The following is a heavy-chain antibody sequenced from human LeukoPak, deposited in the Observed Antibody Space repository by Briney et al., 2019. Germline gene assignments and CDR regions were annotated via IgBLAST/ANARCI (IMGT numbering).Heavy chain of an antibody. J-gene: IGHJ5*02. CDR2: IYHSGST. CDR3: ARDRGWFDP. V-gene: IGHV4-4*02. Sequence: NWVRQPPGKGLEWIGEIYHSGSTNYNPSLKSRVTISVDKSKNQFSLKLSSVTAADTAVYYCARDRGWFDPWGQGTLVTVSS.